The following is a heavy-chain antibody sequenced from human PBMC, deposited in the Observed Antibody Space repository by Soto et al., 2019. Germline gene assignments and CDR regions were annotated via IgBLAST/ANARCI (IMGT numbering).Heavy chain of an antibody. CDR3: TPEGSRSLYYFDY. Sequence: PGGSLRRSCAASGFTFSSYAMHWGRQAPGKGLEWVAAISYDGSNKYYADSVKGRFTISRDNSKNTLYLQMNSLRAEDTAVYYCTPEGSRSLYYFDYWGQGTLVTVSS. CDR2: ISYDGSNK. V-gene: IGHV3-30-3*01. CDR1: GFTFSSYA. D-gene: IGHD2-15*01. J-gene: IGHJ4*02.